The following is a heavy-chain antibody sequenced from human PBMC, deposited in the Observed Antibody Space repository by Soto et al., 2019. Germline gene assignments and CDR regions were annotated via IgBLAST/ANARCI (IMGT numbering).Heavy chain of an antibody. D-gene: IGHD2-2*01. V-gene: IGHV3-9*01. CDR3: AATDCSSTSCYWDAVYYYYYGMDV. Sequence: GGSLRLSCAPSGFTFDDYAMHWVRQAPGKGLEWVSGISWNSGSIGYADSVKGRFTISRDNSKNTLYLQMNSLRAEDTAVYYCAATDCSSTSCYWDAVYYYYYGMDVWGQGTTVTVSS. CDR2: ISWNSGSI. J-gene: IGHJ6*02. CDR1: GFTFDDYA.